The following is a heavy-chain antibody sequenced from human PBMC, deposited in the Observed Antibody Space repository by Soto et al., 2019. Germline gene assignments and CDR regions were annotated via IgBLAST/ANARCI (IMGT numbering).Heavy chain of an antibody. V-gene: IGHV4-39*01. J-gene: IGHJ4*02. D-gene: IGHD6-6*01. CDR1: GGSISSGDYY. CDR3: GRGLDGRWLVIDS. CDR2: IYYTGTT. Sequence: PSETLSLTCTVSGGSISSGDYYWSWIRQPPGKGLEWIGSIYYTGTTYYNPSLKSRVTITVDTSKKQFSLKLTSVTVADTAVYYCGRGLDGRWLVIDSWGQGTLVTVSS.